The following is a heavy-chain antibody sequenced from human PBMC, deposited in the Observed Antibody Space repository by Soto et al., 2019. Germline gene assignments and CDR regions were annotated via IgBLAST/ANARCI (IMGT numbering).Heavy chain of an antibody. J-gene: IGHJ5*02. V-gene: IGHV6-1*01. D-gene: IGHD3-22*01. CDR3: ARGLYYDSSGYPTLDP. Sequence: PSQTLSLTCAISGDSVSSNSAAWNWIRQSPSRGLEWLGRTYYRSKWYSDYAVSVKSRITINPDTSKNQFSLQLNSVTPEDTAVYYCARGLYYDSSGYPTLDPWGQGTLVTVSS. CDR2: TYYRSKWYS. CDR1: GDSVSSNSAA.